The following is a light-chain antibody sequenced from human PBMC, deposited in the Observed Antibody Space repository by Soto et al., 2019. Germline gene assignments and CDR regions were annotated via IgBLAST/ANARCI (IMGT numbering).Light chain of an antibody. CDR2: GAS. V-gene: IGKV3D-15*01. CDR1: QSVSSD. Sequence: EIVMTQSPATLSVSPGERATLSCRASQSVSSDLAWYQQKPGQAPRLLIYGASTRATGIPARFSGSGSGPEFTLTISNLQSEDFAVYFCQQYHNWPPITFGQGTRLEIK. CDR3: QQYHNWPPIT. J-gene: IGKJ5*01.